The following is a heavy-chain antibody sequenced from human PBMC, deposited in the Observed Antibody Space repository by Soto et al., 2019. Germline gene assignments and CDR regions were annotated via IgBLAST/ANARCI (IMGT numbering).Heavy chain of an antibody. CDR3: ARVPSDGSGRWFDP. CDR1: GYSFNTLT. D-gene: IGHD3-10*01. J-gene: IGHJ5*02. Sequence: QAQLVQSGAEVMNPGASVKVSCKAFGYSFNTLTIGWVRQAPGQGPEWMGWISTYNGNTKYAQKIQGRVTMTTDISTATVYRELRSLTSDDTAVYYCARVPSDGSGRWFDPWGQGTQVIVSS. V-gene: IGHV1-18*01. CDR2: ISTYNGNT.